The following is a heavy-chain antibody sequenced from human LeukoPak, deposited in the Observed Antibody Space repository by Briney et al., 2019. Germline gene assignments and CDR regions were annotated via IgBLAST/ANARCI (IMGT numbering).Heavy chain of an antibody. CDR2: ISNNGGTT. J-gene: IGHJ4*02. D-gene: IGHD3-10*01. Sequence: GGSLRLSCAASGFTFSSFPMSWVRQAPGEGLEWVSAISNNGGTTYYADSVRGRFTISRDNSENTLHLQMNGLRAEDTAIYYCAKEVSRGAYSDHWGQGTLVTVSS. V-gene: IGHV3-23*01. CDR3: AKEVSRGAYSDH. CDR1: GFTFSSFP.